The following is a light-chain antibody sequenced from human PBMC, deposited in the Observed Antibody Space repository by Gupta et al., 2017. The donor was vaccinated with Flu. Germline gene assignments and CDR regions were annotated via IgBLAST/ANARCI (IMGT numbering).Light chain of an antibody. Sequence: RGTSSCSGTSSDMGISTLNWYQHVAGAAPKLLIFYNNQRRSGVPDRFSCSKSGTCAAPGIRGPQAGDEADYYCAGQAAALNVRVFGGGTKLNVL. CDR1: SSDMGIST. CDR2: YNN. CDR3: AGQAAALNVRV. V-gene: IGLV1-44*01. J-gene: IGLJ3*02.